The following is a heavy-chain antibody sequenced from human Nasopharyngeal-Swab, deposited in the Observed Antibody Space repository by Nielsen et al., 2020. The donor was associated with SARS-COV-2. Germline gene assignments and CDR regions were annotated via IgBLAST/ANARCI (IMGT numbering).Heavy chain of an antibody. CDR2: ISYDGSKK. J-gene: IGHJ6*02. V-gene: IGHV3-30*03. CDR1: GFTFGYYG. CDR3: ARDIGHSSGWYSYYSYGMDV. Sequence: GGSLRLSCAASGFTFGYYGMHWVRQAPGKGLEWVAVISYDGSKKYYVDSAKGRLTISRDNSKNTLYLQMNSLRAEDTAVYYCARDIGHSSGWYSYYSYGMDVWGQGTTVTVSS. D-gene: IGHD6-19*01.